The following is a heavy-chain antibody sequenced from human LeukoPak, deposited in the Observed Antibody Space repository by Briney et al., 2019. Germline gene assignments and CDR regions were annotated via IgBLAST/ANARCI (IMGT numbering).Heavy chain of an antibody. J-gene: IGHJ4*02. V-gene: IGHV3-21*01. D-gene: IGHD3-10*01. CDR2: ISGSSSYI. CDR1: GFTVSSNY. CDR3: ARAEPITMVRGVITQENFDY. Sequence: GGSLRLXCAASGFTVSSNYMSWVRQAPGKGLECVSSISGSSSYIYYADSVKGRFTISRDNAKNSLYLQMNSLRAEDTAVYYCARAEPITMVRGVITQENFDYWGQGTLVTVSS.